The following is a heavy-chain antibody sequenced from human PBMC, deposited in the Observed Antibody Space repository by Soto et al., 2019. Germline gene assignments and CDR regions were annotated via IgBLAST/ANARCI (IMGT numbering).Heavy chain of an antibody. CDR1: GFTFSSYF. J-gene: IGHJ4*02. Sequence: PGGSLILSCAASGFTFSSYFMHWVRQAPGKGLEWVAVISYDGSNKYYADSVKGRFTISRDNSKNTLYLQMNSLRAEDTAVYYCAKDLHYGFDYWGQGTLVTVSS. V-gene: IGHV3-30*18. D-gene: IGHD3-10*01. CDR2: ISYDGSNK. CDR3: AKDLHYGFDY.